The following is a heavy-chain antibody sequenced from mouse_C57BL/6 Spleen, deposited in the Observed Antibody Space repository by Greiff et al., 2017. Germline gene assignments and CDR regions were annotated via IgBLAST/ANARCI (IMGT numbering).Heavy chain of an antibody. Sequence: QVHVKQPGTELVKPGASVKLSCKASGYTFTSYWMHWVKQRPGQGLEWIGNINPNNGGTNYNQKFKGKATLTVDKSSSTAYMELRSLTSEDTAVYYCARRLYYGSSYEYFDYWGQGTTLTVSS. V-gene: IGHV1-53*01. J-gene: IGHJ2*01. CDR2: INPNNGGT. CDR1: GYTFTSYW. CDR3: ARRLYYGSSYEYFDY. D-gene: IGHD1-1*01.